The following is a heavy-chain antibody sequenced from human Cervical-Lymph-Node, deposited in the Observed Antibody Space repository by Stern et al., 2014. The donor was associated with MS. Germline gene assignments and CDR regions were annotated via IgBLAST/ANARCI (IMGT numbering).Heavy chain of an antibody. CDR1: GYSFISYD. CDR2: MNPNRGNT. CDR3: ARANIGDGYFDY. J-gene: IGHJ4*02. Sequence: MQLVESGAEVKKPGASVKVSCTASGYSFISYDINWVRQATGLGLDGVGRMNPNRGNTDSAQKFQGRVTMTKNNSVRPVYMEMPSLRSDDTAVYYCARANIGDGYFDYWGQGTLVTVSS. V-gene: IGHV1-8*02.